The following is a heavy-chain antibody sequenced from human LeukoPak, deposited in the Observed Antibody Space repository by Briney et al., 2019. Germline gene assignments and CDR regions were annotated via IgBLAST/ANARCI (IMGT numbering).Heavy chain of an antibody. CDR2: IDPSSTYI. V-gene: IGHV3-21*01. CDR3: AKDRTGGSSWYTCFDY. D-gene: IGHD6-13*01. J-gene: IGHJ4*02. Sequence: PGGSLRLSCSASRFTFSSYTMNWVRQAPGKGLEWVSSIDPSSTYIYYADSVKGRFTISRDNAQNSLYLQMNSLRAEDTAVYYCAKDRTGGSSWYTCFDYWGQGTLVSVSS. CDR1: RFTFSSYT.